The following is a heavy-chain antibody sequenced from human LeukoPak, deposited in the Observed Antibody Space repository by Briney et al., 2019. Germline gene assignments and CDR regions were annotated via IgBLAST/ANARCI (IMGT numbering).Heavy chain of an antibody. D-gene: IGHD1-26*01. J-gene: IGHJ4*02. CDR1: GYTLTELS. V-gene: IGHV1-24*01. CDR3: ATSPYAYSGMSL. Sequence: ASVKVSCKVSGYTLTELSMHWVRQAPGKGLEWMGGFDPEDGETIYAQKFQGRVTMTEDTSTGTAYMELSSLRSEDTAVYYCATSPYAYSGMSLWGQGTLVTVSS. CDR2: FDPEDGET.